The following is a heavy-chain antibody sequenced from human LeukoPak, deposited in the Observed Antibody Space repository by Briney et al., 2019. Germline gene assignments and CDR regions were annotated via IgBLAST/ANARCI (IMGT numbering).Heavy chain of an antibody. CDR3: AADPYSSSSGGYYYYMDV. J-gene: IGHJ6*03. CDR1: GYTFTSYD. CDR2: MNPNSGNT. D-gene: IGHD6-6*01. Sequence: ASVKVSCKASGYTFTSYDINWVRQATGQGLEWMGWMNPNSGNTGYAQKFQGRVTITRNTSISTAYMELSSLRSEDTAVYYCAADPYSSSSGGYYYYMDVWGKGTTVTVSS. V-gene: IGHV1-8*03.